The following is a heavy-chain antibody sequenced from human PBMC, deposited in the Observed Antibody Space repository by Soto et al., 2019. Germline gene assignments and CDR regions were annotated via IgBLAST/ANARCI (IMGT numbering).Heavy chain of an antibody. CDR2: ISGSGGST. CDR3: AKFLLHMPAYDNSSRSRCS. J-gene: IGHJ5*01. D-gene: IGHD3-22*01. Sequence: PVGSLRLSCAASGYTFTRYAMSWERQAPGKGLEWVSAISGSGGSTYYADSVKGRFTISRDNSKNTLYLQMNSLRAEDTAVYYCAKFLLHMPAYDNSSRSRCSWG. V-gene: IGHV3-23*01. CDR1: GYTFTRYA.